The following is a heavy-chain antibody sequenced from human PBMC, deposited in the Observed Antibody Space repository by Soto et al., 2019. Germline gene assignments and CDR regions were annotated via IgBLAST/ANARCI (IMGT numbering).Heavy chain of an antibody. J-gene: IGHJ6*03. D-gene: IGHD3-10*01. CDR1: GGSFSGYQ. CDR3: ARGLILWLGELSRRWGYYYYMDV. Sequence: QVQLQQWGAGLLKPSETLSLTCAVYGGSFSGYQWSWIRQTPGKGLEWIGEINDSGNINYNPSLKSRVTILLDTPKKQISLKLSSVTAADTAEYYCARGLILWLGELSRRWGYYYYMDVWGTGTTVTVSS. CDR2: INDSGNI. V-gene: IGHV4-34*01.